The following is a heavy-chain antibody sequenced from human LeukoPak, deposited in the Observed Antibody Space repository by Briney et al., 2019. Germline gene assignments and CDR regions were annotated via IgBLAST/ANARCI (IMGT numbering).Heavy chain of an antibody. D-gene: IGHD6-19*01. CDR3: ARDDSTGWYSLD. CDR1: GFTFSDYY. V-gene: IGHV3-11*01. CDR2: ISSTSTAI. Sequence: GGSLRLSCAASGFTFSDYYMTWIRQAPGKGLEWISYISSTSTAIYYADSVKGRFTISRDNAKKSLFLQMNSLRAEDTAVYYCARDDSTGWYSLDWGLGTLVTVSS. J-gene: IGHJ4*02.